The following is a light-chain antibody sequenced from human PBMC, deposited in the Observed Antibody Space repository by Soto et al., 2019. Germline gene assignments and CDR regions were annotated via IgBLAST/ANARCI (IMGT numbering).Light chain of an antibody. Sequence: DIQMTQSPSSLSASVGDRVTITCRASQSISSYLNWYQQKPGKAPKLLIYAASSLQSGVPSRFSGSGSGIDFTLTISSLQPEDFATYYCQQSYRTPLTVGGGTKVDIK. CDR3: QQSYRTPLT. CDR1: QSISSY. V-gene: IGKV1-39*01. CDR2: AAS. J-gene: IGKJ4*02.